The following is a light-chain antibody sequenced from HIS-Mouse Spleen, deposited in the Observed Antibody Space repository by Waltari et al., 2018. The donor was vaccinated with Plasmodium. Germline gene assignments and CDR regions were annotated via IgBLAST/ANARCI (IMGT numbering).Light chain of an antibody. CDR3: CSYAGSSTNWV. J-gene: IGLJ3*02. V-gene: IGLV2-23*01. CDR1: SSHVGSYYL. CDR2: EGS. Sequence: QSALTQPASVSGSPGPSITISFTGTSSHVGSYYLVPWYQQHPGKAPKLMIYEGSKRPSGVSNRFSGSKSGNTASLTISGLQAEDEADYYCCSYAGSSTNWVFGGGTKLTVL.